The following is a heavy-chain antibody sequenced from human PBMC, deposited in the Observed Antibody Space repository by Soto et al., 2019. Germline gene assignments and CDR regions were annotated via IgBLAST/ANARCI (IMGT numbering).Heavy chain of an antibody. D-gene: IGHD2-2*01. CDR3: AKDTRDIVVVPAAMMYYYGMDV. J-gene: IGHJ6*02. Sequence: QVQLVESGGGVVQPGRSLRLSCAASGFTFSSYGMHWVRQAPGKGLEWVAVISYDGSNKYYADSVKGRFIISRDNSKNTLYLQMNSLRAEDTAVYYCAKDTRDIVVVPAAMMYYYGMDVWGQGTTVTVSS. V-gene: IGHV3-30*18. CDR1: GFTFSSYG. CDR2: ISYDGSNK.